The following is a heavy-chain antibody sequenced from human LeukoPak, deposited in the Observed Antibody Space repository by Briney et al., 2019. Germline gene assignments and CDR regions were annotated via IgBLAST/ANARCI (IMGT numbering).Heavy chain of an antibody. Sequence: GGSLRLSCTASGFTFSNYTMHWVRQAPGKGLEWMTVISFDGNNKYYEDSVKGRFTISRDNSKNTLYLQMNSLRAEDTAVYYCARTFWDKSNGYDYYFDYWGQGSLVTVSS. V-gene: IGHV3-30*04. CDR1: GFTFSNYT. D-gene: IGHD5-12*01. CDR2: ISFDGNNK. CDR3: ARTFWDKSNGYDYYFDY. J-gene: IGHJ4*02.